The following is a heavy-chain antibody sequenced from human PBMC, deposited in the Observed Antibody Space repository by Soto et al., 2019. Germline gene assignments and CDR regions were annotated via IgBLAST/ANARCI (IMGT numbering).Heavy chain of an antibody. CDR3: ARVRTENYYGMDV. J-gene: IGHJ6*02. CDR2: IKQDETEK. V-gene: IGHV3-7*05. CDR1: GFTFSSYW. Sequence: GGSLSLSCVDSGFTFSSYWMSWVRQAPGKGLEWVANIKQDETEKYYVDSVKGRFAISRDNGKKTLYLQMNSLRAEDTAVYYCARVRTENYYGMDVWGQGTTVTVSS.